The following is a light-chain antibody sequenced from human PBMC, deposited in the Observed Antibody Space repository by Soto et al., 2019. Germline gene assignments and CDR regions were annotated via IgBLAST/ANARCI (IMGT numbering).Light chain of an antibody. CDR3: QSYDNNLRGVL. CDR1: SSNIGAGSD. V-gene: IGLV1-40*01. Sequence: QSVLTQPLSVSGAPGQIVTISCTGSSSNIGAGSDVHWYQQSPGRVPKLLVYGNKHRPSGVPDRFSASKSGTSASLAITGLQADDEADYYCQSYDNNLRGVLFGGGTKLTVL. CDR2: GNK. J-gene: IGLJ2*01.